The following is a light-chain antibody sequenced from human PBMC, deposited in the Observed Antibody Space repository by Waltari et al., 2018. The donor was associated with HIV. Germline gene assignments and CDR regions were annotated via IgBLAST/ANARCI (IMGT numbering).Light chain of an antibody. J-gene: IGLJ3*02. CDR2: SNN. CDR3: AAWDDSLNAWV. V-gene: IGLV1-44*01. Sequence: QSVLTQPPSASGTPGQRVSISCSGSSSNIGSTIVNWYQQLPGTAPKLLIYSNNQRPSGVPDRFSGSKSGTSASLASSGLQSEDEADYYCAAWDDSLNAWVFGGGTKLTVL. CDR1: SSNIGSTI.